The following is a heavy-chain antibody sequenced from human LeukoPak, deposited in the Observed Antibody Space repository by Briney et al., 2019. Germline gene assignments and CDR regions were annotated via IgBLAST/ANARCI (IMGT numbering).Heavy chain of an antibody. V-gene: IGHV4-61*01. Sequence: SETLSLTCTVSGDSISSSSYYWSWIRQPPGKGLEWIGCISYSGRTKYTPSLESPLTMSKDTSKNQFSLTLTSVTAADTALYYCARVGRGDHTWGSYSFDHWGQGTLVTVSS. CDR1: GDSISSSSYY. J-gene: IGHJ4*02. CDR3: ARVGRGDHTWGSYSFDH. D-gene: IGHD3-16*01. CDR2: ISYSGRT.